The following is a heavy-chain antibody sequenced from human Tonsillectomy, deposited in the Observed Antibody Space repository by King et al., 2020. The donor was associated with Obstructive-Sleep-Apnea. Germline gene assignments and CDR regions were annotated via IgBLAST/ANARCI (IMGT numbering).Heavy chain of an antibody. V-gene: IGHV3-74*01. D-gene: IGHD4-17*01. CDR2: IKSDGSST. CDR1: GFTFSKYW. Sequence: VQLVESGGGLVQPGGSLRLSCAASGFTFSKYWMHWVRQAPGKGLVWVSRIKSDGSSTSYADSVKGRFTISRDNAKNTLYLQMNSLGAEDTAVYYCAREVDGDYGVDYWGQGTLVTVSS. J-gene: IGHJ4*02. CDR3: AREVDGDYGVDY.